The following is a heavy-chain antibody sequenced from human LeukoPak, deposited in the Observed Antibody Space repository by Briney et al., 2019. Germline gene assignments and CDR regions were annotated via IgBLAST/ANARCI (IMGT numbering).Heavy chain of an antibody. D-gene: IGHD5-18*01. J-gene: IGHJ3*02. V-gene: IGHV3-23*01. CDR2: ITGSGGST. Sequence: PGGSLRLSCAAPGFTFSSNAMCWVRQAPGKGLEWVSAITGSGGSTYYADSVKGRFTISRDNSKNTLYLQMNSLRAEDAAVYYCAKDSPCSGYGQQLWFYRGEAFDIWRQGKMVTVSS. CDR3: AKDSPCSGYGQQLWFYRGEAFDI. CDR1: GFTFSSNA.